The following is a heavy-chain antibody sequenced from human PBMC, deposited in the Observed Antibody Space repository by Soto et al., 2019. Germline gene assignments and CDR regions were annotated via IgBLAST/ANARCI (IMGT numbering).Heavy chain of an antibody. Sequence: GGSLRLSCAASGFTFSNAWMNWFRQAPGKGLEWVGRIKSKTDGGTTDYAAPVKGRFTISRDDSKNTLYLQMNSLKTEDTAVYYCTTDPITIFGVDRAVAYWGQGTLVTVSS. CDR1: GFTFSNAW. CDR3: TTDPITIFGVDRAVAY. V-gene: IGHV3-15*07. D-gene: IGHD3-3*01. CDR2: IKSKTDGGTT. J-gene: IGHJ4*02.